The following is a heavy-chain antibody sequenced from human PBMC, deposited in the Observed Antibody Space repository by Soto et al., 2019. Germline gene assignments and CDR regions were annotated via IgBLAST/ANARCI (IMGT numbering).Heavy chain of an antibody. V-gene: IGHV3-23*01. J-gene: IGHJ4*02. D-gene: IGHD3-3*01. CDR3: AKDDIFTIFGVVASDYY. Sequence: EVQLLESGGGLVQPGGSLRLSCAASGFTFSSYAMSWVRQAPGKGLEWVSAISGSGGSTYYADSVKGRFTISRDNSKNSQYLQMNSLRAEDTAVYYCAKDDIFTIFGVVASDYYWGQRTLVTVYS. CDR2: ISGSGGST. CDR1: GFTFSSYA.